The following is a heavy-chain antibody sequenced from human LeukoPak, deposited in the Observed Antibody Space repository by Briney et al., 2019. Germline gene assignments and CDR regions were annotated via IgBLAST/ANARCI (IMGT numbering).Heavy chain of an antibody. CDR2: IIPIFGTA. V-gene: IGHV1-69*01. D-gene: IGHD6-19*01. CDR1: GRTFSSYA. J-gene: IGHJ4*02. Sequence: ASVKVSCKASGRTFSSYAISWVRQAPGQGLEWMGGIIPIFGTANYAQKFQGRVTITADESTSTAYMELSSLRSEDTAVYYCARVQAVAGNLDNWGQGTLVTVSS. CDR3: ARVQAVAGNLDN.